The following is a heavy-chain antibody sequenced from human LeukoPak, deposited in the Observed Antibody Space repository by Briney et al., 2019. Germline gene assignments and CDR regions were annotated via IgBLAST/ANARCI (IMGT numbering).Heavy chain of an antibody. CDR1: GGSLSNYA. V-gene: IGHV1-69*05. CDR2: IFPLLGTT. CDR3: ANSSTTLNVFGP. J-gene: IGHJ5*02. Sequence: ASVKVSCKASGGSLSNYAFNWVRQAPGQGLEWMGGIFPLLGTTRYAQKFQGRVTITTDGSTNTAYMEMSSLRSEDTAVYFCANSSTTLNVFGPWGQGTLVTVSS. D-gene: IGHD2/OR15-2a*01.